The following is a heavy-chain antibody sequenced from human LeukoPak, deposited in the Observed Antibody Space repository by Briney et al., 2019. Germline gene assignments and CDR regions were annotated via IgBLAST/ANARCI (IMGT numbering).Heavy chain of an antibody. CDR2: FHYSGST. V-gene: IGHV4-39*01. Sequence: SETLSLTCTVSGGSISSTSYYWGWIRQPPGKGLEWIGSFHYSGSTYYNPSLKSRVTISVDTSKNQFSLNLSSVTAADTAVYYCARRYNYGYLDYWGQGTLVIVSS. J-gene: IGHJ4*02. CDR3: ARRYNYGYLDY. D-gene: IGHD5-18*01. CDR1: GGSISSTSYY.